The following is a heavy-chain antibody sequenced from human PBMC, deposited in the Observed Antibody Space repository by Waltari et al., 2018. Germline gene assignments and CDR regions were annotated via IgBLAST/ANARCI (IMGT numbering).Heavy chain of an antibody. D-gene: IGHD3-10*01. J-gene: IGHJ4*02. Sequence: QVQLQESGPGLVKPSETLSLTCTVSGGSISSYYWSWIRQPPGKGLEWIGYIYTSRATNYNPSLTSRVTISVDTSKNQFSLKLSSVTAADTAVYYCARGRWGFGEYTTYDYWGQGTLVTVSS. CDR1: GGSISSYY. CDR2: IYTSRAT. V-gene: IGHV4-4*09. CDR3: ARGRWGFGEYTTYDY.